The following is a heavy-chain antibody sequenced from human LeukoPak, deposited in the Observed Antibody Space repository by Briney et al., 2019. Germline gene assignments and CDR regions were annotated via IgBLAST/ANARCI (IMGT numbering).Heavy chain of an antibody. J-gene: IGHJ5*02. V-gene: IGHV3-7*01. Sequence: GGSLTLSCVASGFTFSGYWMTWVRQAPGQGLERVANIREDGNRQTYEDSLKGRFTISRDNARNSLYLQLDSLKAEDTAVYYCARDRGVVADGTVGWFDLWGQGTLVTVSS. CDR3: ARDRGVVADGTVGWFDL. CDR2: IREDGNRQ. D-gene: IGHD3-10*01. CDR1: GFTFSGYW.